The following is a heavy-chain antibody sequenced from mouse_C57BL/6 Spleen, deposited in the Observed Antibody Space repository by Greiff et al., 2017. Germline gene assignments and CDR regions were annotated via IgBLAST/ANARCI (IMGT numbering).Heavy chain of an antibody. CDR3: ARPVRGPFDY. V-gene: IGHV5-17*01. J-gene: IGHJ2*01. CDR2: ISSGSSTI. CDR1: GFTFSDYG. D-gene: IGHD2-14*01. Sequence: EVKVVESGGGLVKPGGSLKLSCAASGFTFSDYGMHWVRQAPEKGLEWVAYISSGSSTIYYADTVKGRFTISRDNAKNTLFLQMTSLRSEDTAMYYCARPVRGPFDYWGQGTTLTVSS.